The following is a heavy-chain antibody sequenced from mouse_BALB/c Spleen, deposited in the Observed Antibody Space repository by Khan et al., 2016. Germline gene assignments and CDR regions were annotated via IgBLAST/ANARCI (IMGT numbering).Heavy chain of an antibody. CDR1: GYSITSDYA. CDR3: ARGSKGFAY. V-gene: IGHV3-2*02. Sequence: QLQESGPGLVKPSQSLSLTCTVTGYSITSDYAWNWIRQFPGNKLEWMGYISYSGSTSYNPSLKSRISITRDTSKNQFFLQLNSVTTEDTATXYCARGSKGFAYWGQGTLVTVSA. CDR2: ISYSGST. J-gene: IGHJ3*01. D-gene: IGHD2-5*01.